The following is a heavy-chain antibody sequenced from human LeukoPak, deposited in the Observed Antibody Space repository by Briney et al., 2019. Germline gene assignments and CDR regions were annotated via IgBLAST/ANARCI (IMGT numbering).Heavy chain of an antibody. CDR3: ARGYSGYFYY. Sequence: GRSLRPSCAASGFTFSSYWMTWARQAPGKGLEWVANIQQDGSEKYYVDSVKGRFTISRDNAKNTLYLQMNSLRAEDTAVYYCARGYSGYFYYWGQGTLVTVSS. V-gene: IGHV3-7*04. CDR2: IQQDGSEK. J-gene: IGHJ4*02. CDR1: GFTFSSYW. D-gene: IGHD5-12*01.